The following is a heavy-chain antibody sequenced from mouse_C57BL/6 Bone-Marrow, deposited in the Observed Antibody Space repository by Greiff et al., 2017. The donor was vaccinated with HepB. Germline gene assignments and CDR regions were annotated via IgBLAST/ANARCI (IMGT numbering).Heavy chain of an antibody. CDR1: GYSITSGYY. CDR3: ARGDYYGSRGYFDV. V-gene: IGHV3-6*01. J-gene: IGHJ1*03. CDR2: ISYDGSN. Sequence: EVKLQESGPGLVKPSQSLSLTCSVTGYSITSGYYWNWIRQFPGNKLEWMGYISYDGSNNYNPSLKNRISITRDTSKNQFFLKLNSVTTEDTATYYCARGDYYGSRGYFDVWGTGTTVTVSS. D-gene: IGHD1-1*01.